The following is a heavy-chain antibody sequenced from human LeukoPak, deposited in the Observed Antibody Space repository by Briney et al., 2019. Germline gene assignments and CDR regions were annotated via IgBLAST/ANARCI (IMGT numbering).Heavy chain of an antibody. J-gene: IGHJ4*02. CDR3: ARVYYDYVWGSYRPYFDY. D-gene: IGHD3-16*02. V-gene: IGHV1-2*02. Sequence: ASVKVSCKASGYRFTDYYVHWVRQAPGQGLEWMGWINPNNGGTNYAQKFHGRVTMTRDTSISTAYMELSRLRSDDTAVYYCARVYYDYVWGSYRPYFDYWGQGTLVTVSS. CDR1: GYRFTDYY. CDR2: INPNNGGT.